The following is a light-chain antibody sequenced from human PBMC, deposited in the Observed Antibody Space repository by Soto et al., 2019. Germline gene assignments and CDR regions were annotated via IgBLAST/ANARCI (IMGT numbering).Light chain of an antibody. Sequence: DIQLTQSPSFLSASVGDRVTITCRASQGISGYLAWYQQKPGKAPNLLIYAASTLHSGVPSRFSGSGSGTEFTLTISSLQPEDFATYYCQQLNSYPLFTFGPGTKVDIE. CDR1: QGISGY. J-gene: IGKJ3*01. CDR3: QQLNSYPLFT. CDR2: AAS. V-gene: IGKV1-9*01.